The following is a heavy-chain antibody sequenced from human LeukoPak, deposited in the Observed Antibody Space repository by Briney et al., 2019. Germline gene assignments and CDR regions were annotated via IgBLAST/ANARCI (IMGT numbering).Heavy chain of an antibody. CDR1: SGSISSFY. CDR3: ARLNRIAAAGPNWFDP. Sequence: SETLSLTCTVSSGSISSFYWSWIRQPPGKGLEWIGYTYYSGSTNYNPSLKSRVTISVDTSKNQFFLKLSSVTAADTAVYYCARLNRIAAAGPNWFDPWGQGTLVTVSS. D-gene: IGHD6-13*01. J-gene: IGHJ5*02. CDR2: TYYSGST. V-gene: IGHV4-59*08.